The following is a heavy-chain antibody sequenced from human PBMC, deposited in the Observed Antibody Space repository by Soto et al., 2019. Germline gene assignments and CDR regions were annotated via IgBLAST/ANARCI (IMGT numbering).Heavy chain of an antibody. CDR2: IFSNDEK. V-gene: IGHV2-26*01. CDR3: ARRIRLYSYVMEDAFDI. CDR1: GFSLSNARMG. J-gene: IGHJ3*02. Sequence: QVTLKESGPVLVKPTETLTLTCTVSGFSLSNARMGVSWIRQPPGKALEWLAHIFSNDEKSYSTSLRSRLTISKYTSKSQVVLTMTNMDPVDTATYYCARRIRLYSYVMEDAFDIWGQGTMVTVSS. D-gene: IGHD5-18*01.